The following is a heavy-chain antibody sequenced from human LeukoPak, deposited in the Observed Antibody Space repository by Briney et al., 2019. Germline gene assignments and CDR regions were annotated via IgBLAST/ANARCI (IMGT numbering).Heavy chain of an antibody. Sequence: SVKVSCKASGGTFSSYAISWVRQAPGQGLGWMGGIIPIFGTANYAQKFQGRVTITADESTSTAYMELSSLRSEDTAVYYCARAGFGELLVAAFDIWGQGTMVTVSS. D-gene: IGHD1-26*01. J-gene: IGHJ3*02. CDR2: IIPIFGTA. CDR3: ARAGFGELLVAAFDI. CDR1: GGTFSSYA. V-gene: IGHV1-69*13.